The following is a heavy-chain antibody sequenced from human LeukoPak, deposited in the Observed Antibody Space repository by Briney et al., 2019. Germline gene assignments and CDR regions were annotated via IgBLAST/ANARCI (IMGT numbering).Heavy chain of an antibody. V-gene: IGHV3-30-3*01. D-gene: IGHD1-20*01. Sequence: QTGGSLRLSCAASGFTFSSHAMHWVRQAPGKGLEWVAVISYDEINKFYADSVRGRFTISRDNSKNTVSLQMNSLRTEDTAMYHCARRALSGRVAAAFDIWGQGTMVTVSS. CDR2: ISYDEINK. CDR1: GFTFSSHA. J-gene: IGHJ3*02. CDR3: ARRALSGRVAAAFDI.